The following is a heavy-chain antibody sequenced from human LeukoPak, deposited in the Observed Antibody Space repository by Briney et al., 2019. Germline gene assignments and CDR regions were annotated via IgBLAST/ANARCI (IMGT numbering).Heavy chain of an antibody. D-gene: IGHD2-2*02. Sequence: SETLSLTCTVSGGSISSGDYYWSWIRQPPGKGLEWIGYIYYSGSTYYNPSLKSRVTISVDTSKNQFSLKLSSVTAADTAVYYCARVRVVPAAISSIVFDIWGQGTMVTVSS. CDR2: IYYSGST. CDR1: GGSISSGDYY. J-gene: IGHJ3*02. V-gene: IGHV4-30-4*08. CDR3: ARVRVVPAAISSIVFDI.